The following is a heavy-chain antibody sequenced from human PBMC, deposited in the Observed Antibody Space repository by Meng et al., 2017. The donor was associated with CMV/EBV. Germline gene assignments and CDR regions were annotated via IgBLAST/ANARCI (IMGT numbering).Heavy chain of an antibody. D-gene: IGHD1-7*01. CDR1: GFTFSSYA. CDR2: ISYDGSNK. J-gene: IGHJ4*02. V-gene: IGHV3-30-3*01. CDR3: ASGWNWNSRNGGFDY. Sequence: GGSLRLSCAASGFTFSSYAMHWVRQAPGKGLEWVAVISYDGSNKYYADSVKGRFTISRDNSKNTLYLQMNSLRAEDTAVYYCASGWNWNSRNGGFDYWGQGTLVTVSS.